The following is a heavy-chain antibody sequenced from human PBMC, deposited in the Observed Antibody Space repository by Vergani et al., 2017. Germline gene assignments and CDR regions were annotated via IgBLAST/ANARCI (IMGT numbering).Heavy chain of an antibody. Sequence: QVQLVQSGAEVKKPGASVKVSCKASGYTFTSYDINWVRQATGQGLEWMGWMNPNSGNTGYAQKFQGRVTMTRNTSIRTAYMELSSLRSEDTAVYYCAGGAARLWFGESPLYYYYMDVWGKGTTVTVSS. V-gene: IGHV1-8*01. J-gene: IGHJ6*03. CDR3: AGGAARLWFGESPLYYYYMDV. CDR2: MNPNSGNT. D-gene: IGHD3-10*01. CDR1: GYTFTSYD.